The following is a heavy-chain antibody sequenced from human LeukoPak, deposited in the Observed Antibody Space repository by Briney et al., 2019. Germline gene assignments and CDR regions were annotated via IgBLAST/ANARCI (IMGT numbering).Heavy chain of an antibody. V-gene: IGHV3-48*01. J-gene: IGHJ6*02. CDR1: GFTFSSYS. CDR3: ARGELRSYYYGMDV. CDR2: ISSSSSTI. D-gene: IGHD1-26*01. Sequence: GSLRLSRAASGFTFSSYSMNWVRQAPGKGLEWVSYISSSSSTIYYADSVKGRFTISRDNAKNSLYLQMNSLRAEDTAVYYCARGELRSYYYGMDVWGQGTTVTVSS.